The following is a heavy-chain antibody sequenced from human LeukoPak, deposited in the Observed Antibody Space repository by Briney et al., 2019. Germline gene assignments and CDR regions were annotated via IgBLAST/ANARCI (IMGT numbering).Heavy chain of an antibody. V-gene: IGHV3-9*01. CDR1: GDAGFGFDFDDFT. D-gene: IGHD1-26*01. CDR2: ISWNGRLI. Sequence: GGSLRLSCVVSGDAGFGFDFDDFTMYWVRQPPGKRLEWVAGISWNGRLIGYADSVKGRFTISRDDAKNSLYLQMNSLRAEDTAVYYCARILVGADDYWGQGTLVTVSS. J-gene: IGHJ4*02. CDR3: ARILVGADDY.